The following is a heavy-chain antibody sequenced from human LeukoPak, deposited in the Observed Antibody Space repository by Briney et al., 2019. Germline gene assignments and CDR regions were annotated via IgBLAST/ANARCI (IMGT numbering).Heavy chain of an antibody. CDR3: VREGYSTSSGPLDY. V-gene: IGHV1-2*02. CDR1: GYTFTGYY. J-gene: IGHJ4*02. Sequence: ASVKVSCKASGYTFTGYYIHWVRQAPGQGLEWMGWISPDSGATNSAQKFQGRVTMTRDTSISTAYMELSSLRSDDTAAYFCVREGYSTSSGPLDYWGQGTLVTVSS. CDR2: ISPDSGAT. D-gene: IGHD6-6*01.